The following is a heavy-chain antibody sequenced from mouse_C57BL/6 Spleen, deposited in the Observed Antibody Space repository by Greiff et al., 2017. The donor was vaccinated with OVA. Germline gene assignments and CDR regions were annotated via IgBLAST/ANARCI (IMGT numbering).Heavy chain of an antibody. Sequence: QVQLQQPGAELVMPGASVKLSCKASGYTFTSYWMHWVKQRPGQGLEWIGEIDPSDSYTNYNQKFKGKSTLTVDKSSSTAYMHLSSLTSEDSAVYYCARALGAMDYWGQGTSVTVSS. CDR2: IDPSDSYT. CDR3: ARALGAMDY. V-gene: IGHV1-69*01. J-gene: IGHJ4*01. D-gene: IGHD4-1*01. CDR1: GYTFTSYW.